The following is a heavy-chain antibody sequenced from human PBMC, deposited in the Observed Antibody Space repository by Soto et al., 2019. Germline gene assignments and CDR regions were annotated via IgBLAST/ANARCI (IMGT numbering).Heavy chain of an antibody. D-gene: IGHD6-13*01. J-gene: IGHJ4*02. CDR2: IYYSGST. V-gene: IGHV4-59*01. CDR1: GGSISSYY. CDR3: ARRYGTVFDY. Sequence: QVQLQESGPGLVKPSETLSLTCTVSGGSISSYYWSWIRQPPGKGPEWIGYIYYSGSTNYNPSLMSRVTISVDTSKTQFSLKVSSVTAADTAVYYCARRYGTVFDYWGQGTLVTVSS.